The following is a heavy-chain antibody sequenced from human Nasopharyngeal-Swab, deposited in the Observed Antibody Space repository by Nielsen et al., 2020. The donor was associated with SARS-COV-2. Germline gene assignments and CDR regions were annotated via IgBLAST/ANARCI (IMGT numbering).Heavy chain of an antibody. CDR3: AREAGYCSGGSCYSGPFDY. V-gene: IGHV3-33*01. D-gene: IGHD2-15*01. Sequence: VRQAPGKGLEWVAVIWYDGSNKYYADSVKGRFTISRDNSKNTLYLQMISLRAEDTAVYYCAREAGYCSGGSCYSGPFDYRGQGTLVTVSS. CDR2: IWYDGSNK. J-gene: IGHJ4*02.